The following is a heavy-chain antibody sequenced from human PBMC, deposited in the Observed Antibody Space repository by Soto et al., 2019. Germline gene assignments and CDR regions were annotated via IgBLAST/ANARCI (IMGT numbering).Heavy chain of an antibody. CDR2: ISSSSSYI. J-gene: IGHJ6*02. Sequence: LRLSCAASGFTFSSYSMNWVRQAPGKGLEWVSSISSSSSYIYYADSVKGRFTISRDNAKNSLYLQMNSLRAEDTAVYYCAREGSSGPTFYYGMDVWGQGTTVTVSS. CDR3: AREGSSGPTFYYGMDV. D-gene: IGHD6-25*01. CDR1: GFTFSSYS. V-gene: IGHV3-21*01.